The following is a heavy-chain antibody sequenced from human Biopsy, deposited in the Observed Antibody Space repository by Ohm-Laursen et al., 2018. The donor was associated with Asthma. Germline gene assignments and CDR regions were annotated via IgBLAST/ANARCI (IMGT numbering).Heavy chain of an antibody. CDR1: GFTFSSYI. V-gene: IGHV3-48*01. CDR2: ISSSSRTI. J-gene: IGHJ6*02. CDR3: ARDANIYYDSSGYYYNYYYGMDV. Sequence: GSLRLSCSASGFTFSSYIMNWVRQAPGKGLAWVSYISSSSRTIYYADSVKGRFTISRDNAKNSLYLQMNSLRAEDTAVYYCARDANIYYDSSGYYYNYYYGMDVWGQGTTVTVS. D-gene: IGHD3-22*01.